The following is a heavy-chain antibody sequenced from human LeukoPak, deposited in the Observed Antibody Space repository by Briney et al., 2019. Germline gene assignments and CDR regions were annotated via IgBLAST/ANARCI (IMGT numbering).Heavy chain of an antibody. CDR2: IYPGDSDT. D-gene: IGHD3-9*01. V-gene: IGHV5-51*01. J-gene: IGHJ4*02. CDR1: GYRFTSYW. CDR3: ARDVNTYYDILTGYLRPPNYFDY. Sequence: GESLNISCKGSGYRFTSYWIGWVRQMPGKGLEWMGIIYPGDSDTRYSPSFQGQVTISADKSISTAYLQWSSLKASDTAMYYCARDVNTYYDILTGYLRPPNYFDYWGQGTLVTVSS.